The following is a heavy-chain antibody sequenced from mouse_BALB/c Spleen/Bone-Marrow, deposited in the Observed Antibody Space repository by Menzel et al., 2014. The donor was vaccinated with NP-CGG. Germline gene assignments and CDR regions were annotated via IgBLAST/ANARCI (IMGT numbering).Heavy chain of an antibody. Sequence: VQLQQSGPELVKPGASVRISCKASGYTFTSYYIHWVKQRPGQGLEWIGWIYPGNVNTKYNEKFKGKATLTADKSSSTAYMQLSSLTSEDSAVYFCARYGSSYYFDYWGQGTTLTVSS. D-gene: IGHD1-1*01. CDR3: ARYGSSYYFDY. J-gene: IGHJ2*01. CDR1: GYTFTSYY. V-gene: IGHV1S56*01. CDR2: IYPGNVNT.